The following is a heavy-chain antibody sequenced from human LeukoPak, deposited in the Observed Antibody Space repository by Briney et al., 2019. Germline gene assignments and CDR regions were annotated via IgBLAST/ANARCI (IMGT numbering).Heavy chain of an antibody. CDR3: AKPPQPDPDAFDI. V-gene: IGHV3-21*04. J-gene: IGHJ3*02. CDR2: ISSSSSYI. Sequence: PGGSLRLSCAASGFTFSSYSMNWVRQAPGKGLEWVSSISSSSSYIYYADSVKGRFTISRDNAKNSLYLQMNSLRAEDTTVYYCAKPPQPDPDAFDIWGQGTMVTVSS. CDR1: GFTFSSYS. D-gene: IGHD2-2*01.